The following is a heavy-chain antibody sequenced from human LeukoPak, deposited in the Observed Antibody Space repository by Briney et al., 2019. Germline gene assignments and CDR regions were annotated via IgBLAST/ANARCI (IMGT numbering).Heavy chain of an antibody. CDR3: ARSVLIHDAFDI. D-gene: IGHD2-15*01. CDR2: IYYSGST. Sequence: SETLSLTCTVSGGSISSSSYYWGWIRQPPGKGLEWIGSIYYSGSTYYNPSLKSRVTISVDTSKNQFSLKLSSVTAADTAVYYCARSVLIHDAFDIWGQGTMVTVSS. J-gene: IGHJ3*02. V-gene: IGHV4-39*07. CDR1: GGSISSSSYY.